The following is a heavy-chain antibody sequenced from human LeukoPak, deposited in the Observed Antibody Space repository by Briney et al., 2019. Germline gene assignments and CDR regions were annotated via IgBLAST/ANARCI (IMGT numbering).Heavy chain of an antibody. J-gene: IGHJ4*02. CDR2: IKSKTDGGTT. D-gene: IGHD6-13*01. CDR3: TTRSSSWYGRVDY. CDR1: GFTFSNAW. V-gene: IGHV3-15*01. Sequence: GGSLRLSCAASGFTFSNAWMSWVRQAPGKGLEWVGRIKSKTDGGTTDYAAPVKGRFTISRDDSKNTLYLQMNSLKTEDTAVYYCTTRSSSWYGRVDYWGQGTLVTVSS.